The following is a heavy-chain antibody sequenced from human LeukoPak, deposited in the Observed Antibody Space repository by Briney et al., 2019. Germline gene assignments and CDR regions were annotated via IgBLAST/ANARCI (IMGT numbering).Heavy chain of an antibody. CDR3: TRVQAGRAGLMDV. CDR2: IDPDGNTT. J-gene: IGHJ6*02. D-gene: IGHD6-13*01. V-gene: IGHV3-74*01. CDR1: GFTLSSYW. Sequence: PGGSLTLSCAASGFTLSSYWVHWVRQARGEGLVWVSRIDPDGNTTNYADSVKGRFTTSRDNAKNTLYLQMNSLRAEDTALYYCTRVQAGRAGLMDVWGRGTTVTVSS.